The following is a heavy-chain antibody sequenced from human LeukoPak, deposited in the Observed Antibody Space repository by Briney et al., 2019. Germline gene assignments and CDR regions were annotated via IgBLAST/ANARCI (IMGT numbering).Heavy chain of an antibody. D-gene: IGHD4-17*01. V-gene: IGHV4-59*08. J-gene: IGHJ4*02. CDR1: GGSISSYY. Sequence: PAETLSLTCTLSGGSISSYYWRWIRQPPGKGLEWIGYIYYSGSTNYNPSLKSRVTISVDTSKYQFTLKLSSVTAADTAVYYCARHAPYGDYVDYWGQGTLVTVSS. CDR2: IYYSGST. CDR3: ARHAPYGDYVDY.